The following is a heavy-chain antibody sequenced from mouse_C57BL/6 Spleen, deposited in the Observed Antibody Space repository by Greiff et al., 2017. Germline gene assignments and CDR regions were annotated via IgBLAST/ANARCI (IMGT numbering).Heavy chain of an antibody. CDR1: GYTFTSYW. V-gene: IGHV1-53*01. Sequence: QVQLQQPGTELVKPGASVKLSCKASGYTFTSYWMHWVKQRPGQGLEWIGNINPSNGGTNYNEKFKSKATLTVDKSSSTAYMQLSSLTSDDSAVYYCARSRITTVVATPNWYFDVWGTGTTVTVSS. CDR2: INPSNGGT. J-gene: IGHJ1*03. CDR3: ARSRITTVVATPNWYFDV. D-gene: IGHD1-1*01.